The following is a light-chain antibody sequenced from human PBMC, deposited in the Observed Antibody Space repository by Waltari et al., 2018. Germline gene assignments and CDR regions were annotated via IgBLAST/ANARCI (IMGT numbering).Light chain of an antibody. J-gene: IGLJ1*01. CDR1: NIEKKR. Sequence: SYVLTQVPSLSVAPGQTATITCEGDNIEKKRVHWYQQKSGLAPLLVLHDDSDRPSGIPERFSGSNSGNTATLTISRVEAGDEADYYCLVWNHGGEYLYVFGTGTKVTVL. CDR3: LVWNHGGEYLYV. CDR2: DDS. V-gene: IGLV3-21*02.